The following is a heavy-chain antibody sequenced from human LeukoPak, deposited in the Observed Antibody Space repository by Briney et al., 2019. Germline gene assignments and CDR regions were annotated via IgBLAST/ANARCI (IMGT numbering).Heavy chain of an antibody. J-gene: IGHJ4*02. CDR3: ARDENYGDRRFDY. CDR2: INPSGGST. CDR1: GYTFTSYY. Sequence: ASVKVSCKASGYTFTSYYMHWVRQAPGQGLEWMGIINPSGGSTSYAQKFQGRVTMTTDTSTSTAYMELRSLRSDDTAVYYCARDENYGDRRFDYWGQGTLVTVSS. V-gene: IGHV1-46*01. D-gene: IGHD4-17*01.